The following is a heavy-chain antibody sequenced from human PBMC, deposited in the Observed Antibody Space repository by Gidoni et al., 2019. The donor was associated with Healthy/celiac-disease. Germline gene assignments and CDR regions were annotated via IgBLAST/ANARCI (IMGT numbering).Heavy chain of an antibody. J-gene: IGHJ6*02. CDR3: ARCTGATYYDFWSGPSIPNYYYGMDV. D-gene: IGHD3-3*01. V-gene: IGHV3-33*01. Sequence: QVQLVESGGGVVQPGRSLRLTCAASGFPFRSNGMPWVRQAPGKGLEWVAVIWYDGSNKYYADSVKGRFTISRDNSKNTLYLQMNSLRAEDTAVYYCARCTGATYYDFWSGPSIPNYYYGMDVWGQGTTVTVSS. CDR2: IWYDGSNK. CDR1: GFPFRSNG.